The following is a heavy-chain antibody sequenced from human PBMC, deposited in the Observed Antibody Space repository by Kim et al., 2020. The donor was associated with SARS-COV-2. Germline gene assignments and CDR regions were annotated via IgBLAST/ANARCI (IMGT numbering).Heavy chain of an antibody. V-gene: IGHV7-4-1*02. J-gene: IGHJ4*02. CDR1: GYTFTSYG. CDR3: ARILNVGGYYYGSDY. D-gene: IGHD3-22*01. CDR2: INTKTGNP. Sequence: ASVKVSCKASGYTFTSYGMNWVRQAPGQGLEWMGWINTKTGNPTYAQGFIGRSVFSLDTSVSTVYLQISSLKADDTAVYYCARILNVGGYYYGSDYWGQGTLVTVSS.